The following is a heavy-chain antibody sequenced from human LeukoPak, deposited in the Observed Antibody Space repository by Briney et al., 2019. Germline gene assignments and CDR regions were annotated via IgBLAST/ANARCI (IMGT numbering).Heavy chain of an antibody. CDR1: GFTFSSYS. CDR3: ARGSSYYDFWSGQGDNDY. Sequence: GGSLRLSCAASGFTFSSYSMNWVRQAPGKGLEWVAVISYDGSNKYYADSVKGRFTISRDNSKNTLYLQMNSLRAEDTAVYYCARGSSYYDFWSGQGDNDYWGQGTLVTVSS. V-gene: IGHV3-30*03. J-gene: IGHJ4*02. D-gene: IGHD3-3*01. CDR2: ISYDGSNK.